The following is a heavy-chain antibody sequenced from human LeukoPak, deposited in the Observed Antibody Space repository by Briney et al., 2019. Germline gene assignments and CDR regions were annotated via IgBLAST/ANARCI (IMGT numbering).Heavy chain of an antibody. CDR2: ISSRSTNI. CDR3: ARDAQWLVPEGYFYYMDV. V-gene: IGHV3-21*01. CDR1: GFTFSRYI. J-gene: IGHJ6*03. D-gene: IGHD6-19*01. Sequence: PGGSLRLSCAGSGFTFSRYIMNWFRQAPGKGLERVSSISSRSTNIFYADSVKGRFTISRDNAKNPLYLQMNSLGAEDTAVYYCARDAQWLVPEGYFYYMDVWGKGTTVTVSS.